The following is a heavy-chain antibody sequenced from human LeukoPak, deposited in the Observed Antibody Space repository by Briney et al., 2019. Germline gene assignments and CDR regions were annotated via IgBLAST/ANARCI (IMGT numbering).Heavy chain of an antibody. Sequence: ASVKVSCKASGYGFSDYYMHWVRQAPGQGLGYMGWINPNSGDNSCAQKFQGRVSMTRDTSITTLYMELTSLRSDDTAVYFCARGGGIQSCGGKTCFRGFVYWGQGTLVTVSS. CDR1: GYGFSDYY. D-gene: IGHD2-21*01. CDR3: ARGGGIQSCGGKTCFRGFVY. CDR2: INPNSGDN. J-gene: IGHJ4*02. V-gene: IGHV1-2*02.